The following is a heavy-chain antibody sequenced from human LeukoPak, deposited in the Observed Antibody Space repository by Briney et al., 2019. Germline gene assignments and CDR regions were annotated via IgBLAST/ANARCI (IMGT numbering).Heavy chain of an antibody. CDR1: GFTFSSYW. Sequence: PGGSLRLSCAASGFTFSSYWMHWVRQVPGKGLVWVSHIKSDGSSTSYADSVKGRFTISRDNAKNTLYLQMNSLRAEDTAVYYCARDRGYGFDYWGQGTLVTVPS. V-gene: IGHV3-74*01. D-gene: IGHD5-18*01. CDR2: IKSDGSST. CDR3: ARDRGYGFDY. J-gene: IGHJ4*02.